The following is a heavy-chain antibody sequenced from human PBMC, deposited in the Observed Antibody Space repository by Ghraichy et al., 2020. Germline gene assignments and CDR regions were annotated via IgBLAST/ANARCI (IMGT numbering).Heavy chain of an antibody. V-gene: IGHV3-23*01. CDR3: AKGYCTSTTCPFDP. CDR1: DFTFSDYA. D-gene: IGHD2-2*01. J-gene: IGHJ5*02. CDR2: ISGSGAST. Sequence: GGSLRLSCAASDFTFSDYAMTWVRQAPGKGLEWVSTISGSGASTYYADSVKGRFTISRDNSKNTLYLQMNSLRAEDTASYYFAKGYCTSTTCPFDPWGQGTLVTVSS.